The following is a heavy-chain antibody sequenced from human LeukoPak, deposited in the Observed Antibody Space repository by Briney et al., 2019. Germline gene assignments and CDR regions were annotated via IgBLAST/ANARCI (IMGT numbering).Heavy chain of an antibody. CDR3: ARGQSRAYQLLRYYFDY. CDR1: GGSFSGYY. V-gene: IGHV4-34*01. CDR2: INHSGST. D-gene: IGHD2-2*01. J-gene: IGHJ4*02. Sequence: SETLSLTCAVYGGSFSGYYWSWIRQPPGKGLEWIGEINHSGSTNYNPSLKSRVTISVDTSKNQFSLKLSSVTAADTAVYYCARGQSRAYQLLRYYFDYWGQGTLVTVSS.